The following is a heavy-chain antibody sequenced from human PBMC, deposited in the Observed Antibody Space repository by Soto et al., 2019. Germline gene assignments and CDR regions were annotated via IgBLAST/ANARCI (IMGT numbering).Heavy chain of an antibody. CDR2: ISYDGSNK. CDR1: GFTFSSYA. Sequence: QVQLVESGGGVVQPGRSLRLSCAASGFTFSSYAMHWVRQAPGKGLEWVAVISYDGSNKYYADSVKGRLTISRDNSKNTLFLQRNSLGAEDTAVYYCARGHLVDTAMADYDDWGQGTLVTVSA. D-gene: IGHD5-18*01. J-gene: IGHJ4*02. V-gene: IGHV3-30-3*01. CDR3: ARGHLVDTAMADYDD.